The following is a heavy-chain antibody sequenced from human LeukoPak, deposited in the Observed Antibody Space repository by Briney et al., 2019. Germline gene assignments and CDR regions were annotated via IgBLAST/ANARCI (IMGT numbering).Heavy chain of an antibody. CDR1: GGSISSGSYY. V-gene: IGHV4-61*02. J-gene: IGHJ6*04. CDR2: IYTSGST. CDR3: ARGTLVVPAAHPGMDV. D-gene: IGHD2-2*01. Sequence: SQTLSLTCTVSGGSISSGSYYWSWIRQPAGKGLEWIGRIYTSGSTNYNPSLKSRVTISVDTSKNQFSLKLSSVTAADTAVYYCARGTLVVPAAHPGMDVWGKGTTVTVSS.